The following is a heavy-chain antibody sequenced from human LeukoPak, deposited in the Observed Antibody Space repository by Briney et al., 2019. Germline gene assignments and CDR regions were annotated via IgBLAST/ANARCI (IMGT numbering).Heavy chain of an antibody. D-gene: IGHD6-19*01. CDR2: INPNSGGT. CDR1: GYTFTGYY. Sequence: ASVKVSCKASGYTFTGYYIHWVRQAPGQGLEWMGWINPNSGGTDYAQKFQGRVSMTRDTSISTAYMELSRLRSDDTAVYYCARGRERIPLPGLDYWGQGTLVTVSS. CDR3: ARGRERIPLPGLDY. V-gene: IGHV1-2*02. J-gene: IGHJ4*02.